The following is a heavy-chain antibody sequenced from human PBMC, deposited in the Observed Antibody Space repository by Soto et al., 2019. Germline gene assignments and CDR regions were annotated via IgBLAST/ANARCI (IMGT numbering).Heavy chain of an antibody. Sequence: QVQLQESGPGLVKPSQTLSLTCSVSGASISDGNYYWTWIRQSPARGLEWIGYVYYSGSTYYNPCLQSRVTISAATSNNYYSLELNSVTVADTAVYFCARGRFLDFWGQGILGTVSS. V-gene: IGHV4-30-4*01. CDR1: GASISDGNYY. CDR3: ARGRFLDF. CDR2: VYYSGST. J-gene: IGHJ4*02. D-gene: IGHD3-3*01.